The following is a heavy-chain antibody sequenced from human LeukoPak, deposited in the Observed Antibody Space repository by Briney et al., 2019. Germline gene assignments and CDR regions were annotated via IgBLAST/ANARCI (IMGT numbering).Heavy chain of an antibody. CDR1: GFTFSSYA. D-gene: IGHD6-19*01. J-gene: IGHJ4*02. CDR3: AKDGSIAVAGTIDY. V-gene: IGHV3-23*01. Sequence: GASLRLSCAASGFTFSSYAMCWVRQAPGKGLEWVSAISGSGGSTYYADSVKGRFTISRDNSKNTLYLQMNSLRAEDTAVYYCAKDGSIAVAGTIDYWGQGTLVTVSS. CDR2: ISGSGGST.